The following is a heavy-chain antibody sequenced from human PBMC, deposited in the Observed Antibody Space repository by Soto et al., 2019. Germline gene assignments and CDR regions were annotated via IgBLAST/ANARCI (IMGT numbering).Heavy chain of an antibody. V-gene: IGHV4-4*02. CDR2: IYHSGST. CDR3: ARGPGSSGYYRWARPNWFDP. D-gene: IGHD3-22*01. Sequence: PSETLSLTCAVSGGSIISSNWWSWVRQPPGKGLEWIGEIYHSGSTYYNPSLKSRVTISVDTSKNQFSLKLSSVTAADTAVYYCARGPGSSGYYRWARPNWFDPWGQGTLVTVSS. CDR1: GGSIISSNW. J-gene: IGHJ5*02.